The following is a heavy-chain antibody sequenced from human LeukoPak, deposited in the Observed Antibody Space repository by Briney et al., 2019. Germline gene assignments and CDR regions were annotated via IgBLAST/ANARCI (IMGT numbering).Heavy chain of an antibody. Sequence: PGGSLRLSCAASGFTFSSYSMNWVRQAPGKGLEWVAFIRYDGSNKYYADSVKGRFTISRDNSKNTLYLQVNSLRAEDTAVYYCAKDLGNWNSEYYFDYWGQGTLVTVSS. D-gene: IGHD1-7*01. J-gene: IGHJ4*02. V-gene: IGHV3-30*02. CDR3: AKDLGNWNSEYYFDY. CDR1: GFTFSSYS. CDR2: IRYDGSNK.